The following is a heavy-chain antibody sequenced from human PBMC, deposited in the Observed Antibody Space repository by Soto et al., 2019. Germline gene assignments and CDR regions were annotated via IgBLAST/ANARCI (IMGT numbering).Heavy chain of an antibody. J-gene: IGHJ4*02. CDR2: ISATGETI. CDR1: GFNFSDFY. V-gene: IGHV3-11*01. D-gene: IGHD1-26*01. Sequence: PGGSLRLSCAASGFNFSDFYISWIRQAPGKGLEWVSFISATGETIYYAESVKGHFTISRDNAQKSLVLQMNSLRDEGTAIYYCASQLHGSRRKYYFHFWGQGTLVTVSS. CDR3: ASQLHGSRRKYYFHF.